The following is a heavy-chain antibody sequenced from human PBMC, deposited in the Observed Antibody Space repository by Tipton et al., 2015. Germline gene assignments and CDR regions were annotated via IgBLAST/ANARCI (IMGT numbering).Heavy chain of an antibody. CDR1: GYSFTSYW. V-gene: IGHV5-51*01. CDR2: IYPGDSDT. J-gene: IGHJ5*02. D-gene: IGHD3-22*01. Sequence: QSGPEVKKPGESLKISCKGSGYSFTSYWIGWVRQMPGKGLEWMGIIYPGDSDTRYSPSFQGQVTISADKSISTAYLQWSSLKASDTAMYYCARQGPTYYYDSSGPPFDPWGQGTLVTVSS. CDR3: ARQGPTYYYDSSGPPFDP.